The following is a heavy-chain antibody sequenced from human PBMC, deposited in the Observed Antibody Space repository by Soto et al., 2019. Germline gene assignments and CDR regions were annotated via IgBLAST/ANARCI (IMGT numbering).Heavy chain of an antibody. D-gene: IGHD4-17*01. Sequence: PGGSLILSCAASGFTFSSYSMSWVRQAPGKGLEWVSAIGGSGGSTYYADSVKGRFTISRDNSKNTLYLQMNSLRAEDTAVYYYATPLGVTTTGDYWGQGTLVTVSS. V-gene: IGHV3-23*01. CDR1: GFTFSSYS. J-gene: IGHJ4*02. CDR3: ATPLGVTTTGDY. CDR2: IGGSGGST.